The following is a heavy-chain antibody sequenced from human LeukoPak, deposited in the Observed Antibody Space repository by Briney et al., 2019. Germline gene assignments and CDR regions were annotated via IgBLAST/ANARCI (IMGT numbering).Heavy chain of an antibody. D-gene: IGHD1-1*01. Sequence: SQTLSLTCAISGDSVSSNSAAWNWIRQSPSRGLEWLGRTYYRSKWYNDYAVSVKSRITINPDTSKNQFSLQLNSVTPEDTAVYCCARDWNDEVYYYYYMDVWGKGTTVTISS. CDR3: ARDWNDEVYYYYYMDV. J-gene: IGHJ6*03. CDR1: GDSVSSNSAA. CDR2: TYYRSKWYN. V-gene: IGHV6-1*01.